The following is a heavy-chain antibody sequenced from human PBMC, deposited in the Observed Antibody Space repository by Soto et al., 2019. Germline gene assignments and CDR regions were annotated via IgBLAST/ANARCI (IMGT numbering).Heavy chain of an antibody. CDR2: ISISSSTI. D-gene: IGHD3-22*01. V-gene: IGHV3-48*01. Sequence: EVQLVESGGGLVQPGGSLRLSCAASGFTFSTYSMNWVRQAPGKGLEWVSYISISSSTIYYTDSVKGRFTISGDNAKNSLYLQMNILRAEDTAVYYCAREGDSSGWYNWFDPWGQGTLVTVSS. CDR1: GFTFSTYS. CDR3: AREGDSSGWYNWFDP. J-gene: IGHJ5*02.